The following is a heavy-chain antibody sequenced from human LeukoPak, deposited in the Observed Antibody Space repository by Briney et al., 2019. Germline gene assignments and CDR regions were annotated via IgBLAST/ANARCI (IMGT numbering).Heavy chain of an antibody. CDR1: GFTFRSHW. D-gene: IGHD2-2*02. CDR2: INSDGDSI. V-gene: IGHV3-74*01. CDR3: ARGKGNFGYTGFDY. J-gene: IGHJ4*02. Sequence: PGGSLRLSCAASGFTFRSHWMHWGRRAPGKGLVWVSRINSDGDSINYADSVKGRFTISRDNAKNTVYLQMNSLRAEDTAVYYCARGKGNFGYTGFDYWGQGTLVTVSS.